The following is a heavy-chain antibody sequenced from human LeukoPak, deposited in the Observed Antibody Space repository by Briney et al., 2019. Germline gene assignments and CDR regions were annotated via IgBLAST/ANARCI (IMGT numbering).Heavy chain of an antibody. D-gene: IGHD3-3*01. CDR2: ISRSGSYI. V-gene: IGHV3-21*01. J-gene: IGHJ5*02. Sequence: GGSLRLSCAASGFPFSDYSLNWVRQAPGKGLEWVSSISRSGSYIYYADSVEGRFTISRDDAKKSLYLQMNGLRAEDTAVYYCARDRDFGVGNWFDPWGQGTLVTASS. CDR1: GFPFSDYS. CDR3: ARDRDFGVGNWFDP.